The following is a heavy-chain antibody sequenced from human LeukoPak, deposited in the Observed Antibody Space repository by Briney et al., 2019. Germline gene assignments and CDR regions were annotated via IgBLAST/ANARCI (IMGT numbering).Heavy chain of an antibody. Sequence: SVKVSCKASGGTFSSYAISWVRQAPGQGLEWMGGIIPIFGTANYAQKFQGRVTITTDESTSTAYMVLSSLRSEDTAVYYCARSRFGDYSSHLFDHWGQGTLVTVSS. CDR2: IIPIFGTA. J-gene: IGHJ4*02. CDR3: ARSRFGDYSSHLFDH. CDR1: GGTFSSYA. D-gene: IGHD3-10*01. V-gene: IGHV1-69*05.